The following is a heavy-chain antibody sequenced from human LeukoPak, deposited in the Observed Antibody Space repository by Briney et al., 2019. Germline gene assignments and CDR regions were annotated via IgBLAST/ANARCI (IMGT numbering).Heavy chain of an antibody. V-gene: IGHV3-48*04. CDR1: GFSFSDYD. Sequence: GGSLRLSCAASGFSFSDYDMNWVRQAPGEGLEWVSYIGPSGSTIFYADSVKGRFTISRDNAKKSLYLQMDSLRADDTAVYYCARDISAAGHYYHYYTMDVWGQGTTVTVSS. J-gene: IGHJ6*02. CDR2: IGPSGSTI. D-gene: IGHD2/OR15-2a*01. CDR3: ARDISAAGHYYHYYTMDV.